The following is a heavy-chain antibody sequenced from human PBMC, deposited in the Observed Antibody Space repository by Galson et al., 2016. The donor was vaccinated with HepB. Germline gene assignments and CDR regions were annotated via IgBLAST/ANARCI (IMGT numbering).Heavy chain of an antibody. CDR2: IIPIFGTA. J-gene: IGHJ6*03. D-gene: IGHD6-13*01. CDR3: ARAGSSSWLYYYYMDV. CDR1: GGTFSSYS. Sequence: SVKVSCKASGGTFSSYSTSWLRQAPGQGLEWMGGIIPIFGTANYAQKFQGRVTITADKSTSTAYMELSSLRSEDTAVYYCARAGSSSWLYYYYMDVWGKGTTVTV. V-gene: IGHV1-69*06.